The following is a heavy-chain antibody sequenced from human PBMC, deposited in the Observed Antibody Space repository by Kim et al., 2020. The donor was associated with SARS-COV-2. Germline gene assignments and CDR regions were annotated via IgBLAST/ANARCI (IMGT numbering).Heavy chain of an antibody. CDR3: ATGRAAAGPGVWDYYYY. V-gene: IGHV3-21*01. Sequence: GGSLRLSCAASGFVFSSFPMNWVRQAPGQGLEWVSSISTSSTFIYYTDSVRGRFTISRDNAKNSLSLQMNSLRAEDTGVYYCATGRAAAGPGVWDYYYY. D-gene: IGHD6-13*01. CDR1: GFVFSSFP. CDR2: ISTSSTFI. J-gene: IGHJ6*01.